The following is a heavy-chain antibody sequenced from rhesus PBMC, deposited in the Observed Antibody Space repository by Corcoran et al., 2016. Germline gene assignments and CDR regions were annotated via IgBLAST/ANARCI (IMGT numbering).Heavy chain of an antibody. CDR1: GYSISSGYG. D-gene: IGHD6-31*01. J-gene: IGHJ4*01. Sequence: QVQLQESGPGLVKPSETLSLTCAVSGYSISSGYGWSWIRQPPGKGLGWIGYIGDSSGTTNSNPSLNSRVTISQATSKNQFSRKLSSVTAADTAVYYCASYSSGWYLGYYFDYWGQGVLVTVSS. V-gene: IGHV4-127*01. CDR3: ASYSSGWYLGYYFDY. CDR2: IGDSSGTT.